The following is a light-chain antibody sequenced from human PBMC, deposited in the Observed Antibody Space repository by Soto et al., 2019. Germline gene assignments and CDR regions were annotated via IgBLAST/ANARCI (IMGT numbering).Light chain of an antibody. CDR2: YDS. CDR1: NIGSKS. J-gene: IGLJ2*01. Sequence: SNELTQPPSVSVAPGKTARITCGGNNIGSKSVHWYQQKPGQAPVLVIYYDSDRPSGIPERFSGSNSGNTATLTISRVEAGDEADYYCQVWDSSSDLFGGGTKLTVL. CDR3: QVWDSSSDL. V-gene: IGLV3-21*04.